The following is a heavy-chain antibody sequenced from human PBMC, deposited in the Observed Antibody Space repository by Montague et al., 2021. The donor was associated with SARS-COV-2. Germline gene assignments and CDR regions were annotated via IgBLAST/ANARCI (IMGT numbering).Heavy chain of an antibody. V-gene: IGHV4-34*01. CDR1: GGSFSGYY. Sequence: SETLSLTCAAYGGSFSGYYWSWIRQPPGKGLEWIGEINHSGSTNYNPSLKSRVTISVDTSKNQFSLTLSSVTAADTAVYYCAREVGRGYSGYEGEYWGQGTLVTVSS. CDR2: INHSGST. J-gene: IGHJ4*02. D-gene: IGHD5-12*01. CDR3: AREVGRGYSGYEGEY.